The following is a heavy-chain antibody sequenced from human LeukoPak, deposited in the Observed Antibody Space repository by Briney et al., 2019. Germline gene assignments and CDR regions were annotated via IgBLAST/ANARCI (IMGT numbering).Heavy chain of an antibody. D-gene: IGHD2-21*02. V-gene: IGHV3-30*18. J-gene: IGHJ4*02. Sequence: GGSLRLSCAASGFTFSSYGTHWVRQAPGKGLEWVAVISYDGSYKYYADSVKGRFTISRDNSKNTLYLQMNSLRAEDTAVYYCAKGAYCGGDCYSEILDYWGQGTLVTVSS. CDR3: AKGAYCGGDCYSEILDY. CDR1: GFTFSSYG. CDR2: ISYDGSYK.